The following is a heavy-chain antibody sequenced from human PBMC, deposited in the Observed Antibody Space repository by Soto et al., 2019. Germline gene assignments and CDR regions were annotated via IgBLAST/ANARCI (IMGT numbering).Heavy chain of an antibody. Sequence: GGSLRLSCAASGFTFSDYYMSWIRQAPGKGLEWVSYISSSGSTIYYADSVKGRFTISRDNAKNSLYLQMNSLRAEDTAVYYCARGDYDYVWGSYRYRSSTADYWGQGTLVTVSS. CDR2: ISSSGSTI. V-gene: IGHV3-11*01. J-gene: IGHJ4*02. CDR1: GFTFSDYY. D-gene: IGHD3-16*02. CDR3: ARGDYDYVWGSYRYRSSTADY.